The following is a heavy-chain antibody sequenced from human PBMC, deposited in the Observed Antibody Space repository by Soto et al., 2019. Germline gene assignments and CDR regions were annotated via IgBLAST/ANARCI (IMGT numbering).Heavy chain of an antibody. V-gene: IGHV4-4*07. J-gene: IGHJ4*02. D-gene: IGHD2-2*01. CDR2: MYTSGIT. Sequence: SETLSLTCTVSGDSVSGYYWYWIRQPAGKGLGWIGRMYTSGITNYSPSLKSRVTMSVDTSKNQFSLKLTSVTAADTAVYYCARDDKGVSAAMLYWGQGTLVTVSS. CDR3: ARDDKGVSAAMLY. CDR1: GDSVSGYY.